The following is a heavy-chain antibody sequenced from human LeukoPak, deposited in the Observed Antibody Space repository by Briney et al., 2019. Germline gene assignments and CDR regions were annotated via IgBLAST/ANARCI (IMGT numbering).Heavy chain of an antibody. D-gene: IGHD3-10*01. J-gene: IGHJ4*02. CDR2: ISSGNSNI. CDR1: GFTFSSYT. Sequence: GGSLRLSCAASGFTFSSYTMNWVRQAPGKGLEWVSYISSGNSNIYYADSVKGRFTISRDNSKNTLYLQMNSLRAEDTAVYYCAKDSRISYGSGNYYISHWGQGTLVTVSS. V-gene: IGHV3-48*01. CDR3: AKDSRISYGSGNYYISH.